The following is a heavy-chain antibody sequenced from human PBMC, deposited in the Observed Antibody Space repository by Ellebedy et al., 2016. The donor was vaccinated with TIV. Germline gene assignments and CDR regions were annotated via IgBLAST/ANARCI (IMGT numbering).Heavy chain of an antibody. Sequence: MPSETLSLTCTVSGGSISSGGYYWSCIRQHLGKGLEWIGYIYYSGSTYYNPSLKSRVTISVDTSKNQFSLKLSSVTAADTAVYYCARVVVVAATFYYYGMDVWGQGTTVTVSS. CDR2: IYYSGST. D-gene: IGHD2-15*01. CDR3: ARVVVVAATFYYYGMDV. CDR1: GGSISSGGYY. V-gene: IGHV4-31*03. J-gene: IGHJ6*02.